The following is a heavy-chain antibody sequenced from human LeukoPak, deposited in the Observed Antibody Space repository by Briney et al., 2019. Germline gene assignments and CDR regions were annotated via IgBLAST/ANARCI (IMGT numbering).Heavy chain of an antibody. D-gene: IGHD3-22*01. V-gene: IGHV4-59*12. CDR3: ASVYYYDSSGVFDY. Sequence: SETLSLTCTVSGGSISGYYWSWIRQPPGKGLEWIGYINYSGSTNYNPSLKSRVTISVDTSKNQFSLKLSSVTAADTAVYYCASVYYYDSSGVFDYWGQGTLVTVSS. J-gene: IGHJ4*02. CDR2: INYSGST. CDR1: GGSISGYY.